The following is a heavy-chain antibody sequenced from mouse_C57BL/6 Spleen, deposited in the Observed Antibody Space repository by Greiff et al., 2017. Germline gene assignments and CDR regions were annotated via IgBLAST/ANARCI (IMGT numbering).Heavy chain of an antibody. CDR3: ARSEGNCGGVWFAY. V-gene: IGHV1-64*01. J-gene: IGHJ3*01. D-gene: IGHD2-1*01. CDR2: IHPNSGST. CDR1: GYTFTSYW. Sequence: QVQLQQSGAELVKPGASVKLSCKASGYTFTSYWMHWVKQRPGQGLEWIGMIHPNSGSTNYNEKFKSKATLTVDKSSSTAYMQLSSLTSEDSAVDYCARSEGNCGGVWFAYWGKGTLVTVSA.